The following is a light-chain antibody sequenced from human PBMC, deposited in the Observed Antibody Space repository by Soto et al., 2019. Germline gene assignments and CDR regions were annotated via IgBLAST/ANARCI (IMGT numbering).Light chain of an antibody. CDR3: CSYAGSSTFVV. V-gene: IGLV2-23*03. CDR1: SSDVGSYNL. Sequence: QSVLTQPASVSGSPGQSITISCTGTSSDVGSYNLVSWYQQHPGKAPKLMIYEGSKRPSGVSNRFSGSKSGNTVSLTISGLQAEDEADYYCCSYAGSSTFVVFGGGTQLTVL. CDR2: EGS. J-gene: IGLJ2*01.